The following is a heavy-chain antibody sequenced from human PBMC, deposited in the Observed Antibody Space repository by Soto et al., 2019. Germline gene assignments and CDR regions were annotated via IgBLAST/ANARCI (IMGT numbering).Heavy chain of an antibody. Sequence: SETLSLTCTVSGGSFSPNYWSWIRQSPALGLEWIGYVYYDGNTKYNPSLRSRVVISIDNSKNQLSLSLMSVTAADTAVYYCARQGPSRPFDYWGQGVLVTVSS. D-gene: IGHD6-13*01. CDR1: GGSFSPNY. J-gene: IGHJ4*02. V-gene: IGHV4-59*08. CDR2: VYYDGNT. CDR3: ARQGPSRPFDY.